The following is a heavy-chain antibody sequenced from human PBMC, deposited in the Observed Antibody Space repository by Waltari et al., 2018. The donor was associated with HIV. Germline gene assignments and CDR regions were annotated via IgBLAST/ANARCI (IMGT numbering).Heavy chain of an antibody. CDR3: ACERYKLLDY. V-gene: IGHV6-1*01. Sequence: QVQLQQSGPGLVKPSQTLSLTCAISGDSVSTNSATWNWIRQSPSRGLEWLGMTYYRSKWYNDYAESVKSRITINPDTSKNQFSLQLNSVIPEDTAVFYCACERYKLLDYWGQGTLVTVSS. D-gene: IGHD1-20*01. CDR1: GDSVSTNSAT. CDR2: TYYRSKWYN. J-gene: IGHJ4*02.